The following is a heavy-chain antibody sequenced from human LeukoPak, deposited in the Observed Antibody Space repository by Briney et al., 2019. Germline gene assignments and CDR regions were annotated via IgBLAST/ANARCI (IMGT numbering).Heavy chain of an antibody. Sequence: ASVTVSFKSSGYTFIDYYIHWVRQAPGEGLEWVGWVFPRSGDTYYSQRFHGRVAMTTDTSINTAYMELSRLKSDDTGVYFCARPPRDLVSAAPFPFWGQGTLVTVSS. CDR2: VFPRSGDT. V-gene: IGHV1-2*02. CDR1: GYTFIDYY. CDR3: ARPPRDLVSAAPFPF. D-gene: IGHD5/OR15-5a*01. J-gene: IGHJ1*01.